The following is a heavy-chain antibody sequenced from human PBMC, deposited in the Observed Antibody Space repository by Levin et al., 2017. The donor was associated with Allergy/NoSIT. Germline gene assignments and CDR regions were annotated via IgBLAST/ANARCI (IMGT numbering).Heavy chain of an antibody. CDR1: GYYFISYW. Sequence: GESLKISCQGSGYYFISYWIAWVRQMPGKGLEWMGSVYPPDSDTTYSPSFLGHVTISVDKSLSTSYLQWSSLKPSDTTVYYCAKIDSDPDYGLHVWGQGTTVIVSS. D-gene: IGHD3-10*01. J-gene: IGHJ6*02. V-gene: IGHV5-51*01. CDR2: VYPPDSDT. CDR3: AKIDSDPDYGLHV.